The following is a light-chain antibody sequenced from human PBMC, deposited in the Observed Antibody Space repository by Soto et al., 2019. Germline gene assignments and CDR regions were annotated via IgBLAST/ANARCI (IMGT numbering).Light chain of an antibody. J-gene: IGLJ1*01. CDR2: GVT. V-gene: IGLV2-14*01. Sequence: QSVLTQPASVSGSPGQSITISCTGSGSDIGAYNYVSWYQQHPGRAPKLLIHGVTHRPSGVSSRFSASKSAYTASLTISGLQAEDEANYFCSSFTTSYFYVFGPGTKVTVL. CDR3: SSFTTSYFYV. CDR1: GSDIGAYNY.